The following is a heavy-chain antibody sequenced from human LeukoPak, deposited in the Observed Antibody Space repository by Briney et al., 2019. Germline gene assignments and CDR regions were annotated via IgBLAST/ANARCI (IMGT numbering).Heavy chain of an antibody. CDR3: ARDHNYGGFDY. CDR1: GGTFSIHA. V-gene: IGHV1-69*13. D-gene: IGHD4-23*01. Sequence: ASVTVSCKASGGTFSIHAISWVRQAPAQGLQWMGQIVPMFGTANYAQKFQGRVTITADESTSTVYMDLSSLISEDTAVYYCARDHNYGGFDYWGQGTLVTVSS. J-gene: IGHJ4*02. CDR2: IVPMFGTA.